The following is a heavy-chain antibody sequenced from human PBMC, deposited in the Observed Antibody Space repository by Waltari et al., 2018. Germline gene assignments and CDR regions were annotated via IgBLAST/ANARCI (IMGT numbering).Heavy chain of an antibody. D-gene: IGHD3-16*01. V-gene: IGHV3-21*01. CDR2: ISSSSSYI. J-gene: IGHJ4*02. CDR1: GFTFSSYS. Sequence: EVQLVESGGGLVKPGGSLRLSCAASGFTFSSYSMNWVRQAPGKGLEWVSSISSSSSYIYYADSVKGRFPISRDNAKNSLYLQMNSLRAEDTAVYYCAKIPYSLRLGVSDYWGQGTLVTVSS. CDR3: AKIPYSLRLGVSDY.